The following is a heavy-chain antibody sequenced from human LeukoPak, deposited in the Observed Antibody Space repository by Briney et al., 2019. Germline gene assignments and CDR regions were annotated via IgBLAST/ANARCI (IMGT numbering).Heavy chain of an antibody. Sequence: AETLSLTCTVSGGSVSSGSYYWSWIRQPPGKGLEWIGYIYYSESTNYNPPLKSRVTISVDTSKTQFSLKLSSVAAADTAVYCCARADIVVVPAAKDDAFDIWGQGTMVTVSS. D-gene: IGHD2-2*01. CDR3: ARADIVVVPAAKDDAFDI. CDR2: IYYSEST. J-gene: IGHJ3*02. CDR1: GGSVSSGSYY. V-gene: IGHV4-61*01.